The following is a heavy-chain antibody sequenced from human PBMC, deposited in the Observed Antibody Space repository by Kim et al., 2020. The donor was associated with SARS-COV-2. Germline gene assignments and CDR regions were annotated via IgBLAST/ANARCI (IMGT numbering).Heavy chain of an antibody. CDR1: GFTFSSYG. J-gene: IGHJ4*02. CDR3: ARDSVLGDYGPDY. CDR2: IWYDGSNK. D-gene: IGHD4-17*01. Sequence: GGSLRLSCAASGFTFSSYGMHWVRQAPGKGLEWVAVIWYDGSNKYYADSVKGRFTISRDNSKNTLYLQMNSLRAEDTAVYYCARDSVLGDYGPDYWGQGTLVTVSS. V-gene: IGHV3-33*01.